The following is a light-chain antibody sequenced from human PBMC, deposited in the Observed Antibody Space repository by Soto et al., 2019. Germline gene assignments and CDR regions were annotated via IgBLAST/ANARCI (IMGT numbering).Light chain of an antibody. CDR2: GAS. J-gene: IGKJ1*01. CDR3: QQYNNLWT. CDR1: ESVSSN. V-gene: IGKV3-15*01. Sequence: EIVMTQSPATLSVSPGERATLSCRASESVSSNLAWYQQKPGQAPRLLIYGASTRATGIPARFSGSGSGTEFTLTISSLQSEAFAVYYCQQYNNLWTFGQGTKVEIK.